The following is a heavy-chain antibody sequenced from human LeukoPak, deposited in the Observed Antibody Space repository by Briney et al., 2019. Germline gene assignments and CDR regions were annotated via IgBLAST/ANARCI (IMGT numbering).Heavy chain of an antibody. CDR2: IYYSGST. CDR1: GGSISSYY. Sequence: SETLSLTCTVSGGSISSYYWSWIRQPPGKGLEWIGYIYYSGSTNYNPSLKSRVTISVDTSKNQFSLKLSSVTAADTAVYYCARAQFIDYYDSSGSAFDIWGQGTMVTVSS. J-gene: IGHJ3*02. D-gene: IGHD3-22*01. V-gene: IGHV4-59*01. CDR3: ARAQFIDYYDSSGSAFDI.